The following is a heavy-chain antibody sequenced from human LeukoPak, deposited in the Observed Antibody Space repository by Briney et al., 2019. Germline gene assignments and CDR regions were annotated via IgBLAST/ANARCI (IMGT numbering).Heavy chain of an antibody. CDR1: GFTFSSYG. V-gene: IGHV3-33*01. CDR2: IWFDGSNK. CDR3: ARPDYDSSGYADY. Sequence: GGSLRLSCAASGFTFSSYGMHWVRQASGKGLEWVAVIWFDGSNKYYADSVKGRFTISRDNSKNTLYLQMNSLRAEDTAVYYCARPDYDSSGYADYWGQGTLVTVSS. D-gene: IGHD3-22*01. J-gene: IGHJ4*02.